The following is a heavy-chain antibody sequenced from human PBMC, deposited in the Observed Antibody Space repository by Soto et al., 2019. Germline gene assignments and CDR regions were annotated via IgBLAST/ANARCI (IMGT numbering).Heavy chain of an antibody. D-gene: IGHD3-10*01. CDR1: GASISSDGYS. Sequence: QLQLQESGSGLVKSSETLSLTCAVSGASISSDGYSWSWIRQPPGKGLEWIGFIYHSGSIYYNPSLKSRVTISGDRSKNQFSLKLSSVTAAATAVYYCARAGHYYGSDAFDIWGQGTMVTVSS. V-gene: IGHV4-30-2*01. CDR2: IYHSGSI. J-gene: IGHJ3*02. CDR3: ARAGHYYGSDAFDI.